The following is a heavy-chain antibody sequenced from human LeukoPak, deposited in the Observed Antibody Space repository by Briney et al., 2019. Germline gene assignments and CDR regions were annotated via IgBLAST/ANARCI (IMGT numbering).Heavy chain of an antibody. V-gene: IGHV4-59*01. CDR1: GGSISTYY. CDR2: FYYSGST. J-gene: IGHJ4*02. Sequence: SETLSLTCTVSGGSISTYYWSWIRQPPGKGLEWIGHFYYSGSTSYSPSLKSRVTISVDTSRNQFSLKLTSVTAADTAVYFCARGQGGNYYLNYFDYWGQGALVTVSP. D-gene: IGHD1-26*01. CDR3: ARGQGGNYYLNYFDY.